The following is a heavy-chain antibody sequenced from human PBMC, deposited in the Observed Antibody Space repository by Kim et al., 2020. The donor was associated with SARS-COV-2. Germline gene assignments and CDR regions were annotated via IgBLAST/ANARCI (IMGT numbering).Heavy chain of an antibody. CDR3: ARGRRGTMIVVVITYYYYYMDV. J-gene: IGHJ6*03. V-gene: IGHV1-8*01. D-gene: IGHD3-22*01. Sequence: ASVKVSCKASGYTFTSYDINWVRQATGQGLEWMGWMNPNSGNTGYAQKFQGRFTMTRNTSISTAYMELSSLRSEDTAVYYCARGRRGTMIVVVITYYYYYMDVWGTGTTVTVSS. CDR1: GYTFTSYD. CDR2: MNPNSGNT.